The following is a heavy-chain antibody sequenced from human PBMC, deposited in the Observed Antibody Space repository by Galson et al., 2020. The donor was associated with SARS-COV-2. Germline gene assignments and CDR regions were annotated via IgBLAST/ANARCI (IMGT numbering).Heavy chain of an antibody. CDR2: LSAYNGNT. D-gene: IGHD3-22*01. CDR1: GYTFTSYG. V-gene: IGHV1-18*04. Sequence: ASVKVSCKASGYTFTSYGISWVRQAPGQGLEWMRWLSAYNGNTNYAQKLQGRVTMTTDTSTSTAYMELRSLRSDDTAVYYCARDIRYYDSSGYYPLDYWGQGTLVTVSS. CDR3: ARDIRYYDSSGYYPLDY. J-gene: IGHJ4*02.